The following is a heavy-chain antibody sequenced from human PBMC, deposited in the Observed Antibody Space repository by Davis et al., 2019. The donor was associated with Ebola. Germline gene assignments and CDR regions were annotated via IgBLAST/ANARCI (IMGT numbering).Heavy chain of an antibody. Sequence: GESLKISCTGSGYSFTSYWIDWVRQMPGKGLEWVGIIDPGNSDTRYSPSFQGQVTISADKSISTAYLQWSSLKASDTAMYYCAVLVGATAGAFDIWGRGTMVTVFS. CDR3: AVLVGATAGAFDI. CDR1: GYSFTSYW. V-gene: IGHV5-51*01. D-gene: IGHD1-26*01. J-gene: IGHJ3*02. CDR2: IDPGNSDT.